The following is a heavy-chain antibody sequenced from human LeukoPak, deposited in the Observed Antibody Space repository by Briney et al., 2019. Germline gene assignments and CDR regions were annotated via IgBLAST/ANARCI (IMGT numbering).Heavy chain of an antibody. V-gene: IGHV4-34*01. Sequence: SETLSLTCAVYGGSFSGYYWSWIRQPPGKGLEWIGEINHSGSTNYNPSLKSRVTISVDTSKNQFSLKLSSVTAADTAVYYCARVRGYYYGSGSPDYWGREPWSPSPQ. CDR1: GGSFSGYY. CDR3: ARVRGYYYGSGSPDY. D-gene: IGHD3-10*01. CDR2: INHSGST. J-gene: IGHJ4*02.